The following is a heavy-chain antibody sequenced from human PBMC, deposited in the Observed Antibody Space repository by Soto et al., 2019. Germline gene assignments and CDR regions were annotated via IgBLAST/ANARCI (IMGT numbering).Heavy chain of an antibody. CDR3: ARTTVSKGYYYYYGMDV. V-gene: IGHV4-59*01. D-gene: IGHD4-4*01. J-gene: IGHJ6*02. CDR1: GGSISSYY. Sequence: LSLTCTVSGGSISSYYWSWIRQPPGKGLEWIGYIYYSGSTNYNPSLKSRVTISVDTSKNQFSLKLSSVTAADTAVYYCARTTVSKGYYYYYGMDVWGQGTTVTVSS. CDR2: IYYSGST.